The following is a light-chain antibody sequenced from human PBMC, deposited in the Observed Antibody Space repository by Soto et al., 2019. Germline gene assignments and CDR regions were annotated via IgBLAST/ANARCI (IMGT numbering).Light chain of an antibody. J-gene: IGKJ4*01. CDR2: DXA. CDR3: QQLSNWS. V-gene: IGKV3-11*01. CDR1: QSVSSY. Sequence: EIILTKSRATLSLSQGERAXXXCRASQSVSSYLAWYQQKPGXAPRLLIYDXAXRATGIPARFSGSGSGTDFTLTISSLEPEDFAVYYCQQLSNWSFGGGTKVDI.